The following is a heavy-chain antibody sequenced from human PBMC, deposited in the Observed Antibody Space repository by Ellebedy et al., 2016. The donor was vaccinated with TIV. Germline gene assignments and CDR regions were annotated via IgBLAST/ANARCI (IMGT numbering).Heavy chain of an antibody. Sequence: MPSETLSLTCTVSGGSISNYYWSWIRQPPGKGLEWIGYIYYSGSTYYNPSLQSRVTISVDTSKNQFSLRLNSVTAADTAVYYCARFVRATKAFDIWGQGTMVTVSS. D-gene: IGHD5-12*01. V-gene: IGHV4-59*12. CDR3: ARFVRATKAFDI. CDR1: GGSISNYY. CDR2: IYYSGST. J-gene: IGHJ3*02.